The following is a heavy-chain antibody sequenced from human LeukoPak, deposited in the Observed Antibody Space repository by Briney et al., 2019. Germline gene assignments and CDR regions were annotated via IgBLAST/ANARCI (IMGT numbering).Heavy chain of an antibody. CDR2: MYYSGTT. V-gene: IGHV4-39*07. Sequence: SETLSLTCTVSGGSIRSSNYYWGWIRQPPGKGLEWIGSMYYSGTTYHNPSLKSRVTISLDTSKNQFSLKVSSVTAADTAVYYCARGGRGAQQQLVGLTYFDYWGQGTLVTVSS. J-gene: IGHJ4*02. CDR1: GGSIRSSNYY. CDR3: ARGGRGAQQQLVGLTYFDY. D-gene: IGHD6-13*01.